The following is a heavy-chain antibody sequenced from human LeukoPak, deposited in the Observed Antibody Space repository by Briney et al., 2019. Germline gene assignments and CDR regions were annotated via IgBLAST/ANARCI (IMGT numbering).Heavy chain of an antibody. CDR3: ARGRNGDYGTVTDY. CDR2: IWYDGSNK. V-gene: IGHV3-33*01. D-gene: IGHD4-17*01. CDR1: GFTFSSHG. Sequence: GRSLRLSCAASGFTFSSHGMHWVRQAPGKGLEWVAVIWYDGSNKYYADSVKGRFTISRDNSKNTLYLQMNSLRAEDTAVYYCARGRNGDYGTVTDYWGQGTLVTVSS. J-gene: IGHJ4*02.